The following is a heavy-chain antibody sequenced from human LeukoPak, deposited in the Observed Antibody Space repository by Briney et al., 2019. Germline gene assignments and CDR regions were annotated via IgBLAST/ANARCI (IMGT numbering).Heavy chain of an antibody. CDR1: GYTLAELS. D-gene: IGHD3-16*02. J-gene: IGHJ3*02. Sequence: ASVKVSCKVSGYTLAELSMHWVRQAPGKGLEWMGGFDPEDGETIYAQKFQGRVTMTEDTSTDTAYMELSSLRSEDTAVYYCATAFTFGGVIVSRAFDIWGQGTMVTVSS. V-gene: IGHV1-24*01. CDR3: ATAFTFGGVIVSRAFDI. CDR2: FDPEDGET.